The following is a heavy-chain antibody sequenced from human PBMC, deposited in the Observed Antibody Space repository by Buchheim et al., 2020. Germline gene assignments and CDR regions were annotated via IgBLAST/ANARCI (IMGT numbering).Heavy chain of an antibody. V-gene: IGHV3-23*01. Sequence: EVQLLESGGGLVQPGGSLRLSCAASGFTFSSYAMSWVRQAPGKGLEWVSAISGSGGSTYYADSVKGRFTISRDNSKNTLYLQMNSLRAEDTAVYYSAKALNSGYDPQYYYYYGMDVWGKGTT. CDR1: GFTFSSYA. D-gene: IGHD5-12*01. J-gene: IGHJ6*04. CDR2: ISGSGGST. CDR3: AKALNSGYDPQYYYYYGMDV.